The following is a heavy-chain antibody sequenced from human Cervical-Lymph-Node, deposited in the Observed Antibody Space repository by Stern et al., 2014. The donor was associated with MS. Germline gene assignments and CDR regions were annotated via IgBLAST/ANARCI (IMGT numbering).Heavy chain of an antibody. J-gene: IGHJ5*02. D-gene: IGHD2-21*02. CDR1: GGPISSGGTY. V-gene: IGHV4-31*03. Sequence: QLQLQESGPRLVKPSQTLSLTCSVSGGPISSGGTYWTWIRQNPGNGLEWIGHIYYSGSTYYNPSLKSRIMISIDTSTSQFSLRVNSVTAADTAVYYCARGSGDWAHSWFDPWGQGTLVTVSS. CDR3: ARGSGDWAHSWFDP. CDR2: IYYSGST.